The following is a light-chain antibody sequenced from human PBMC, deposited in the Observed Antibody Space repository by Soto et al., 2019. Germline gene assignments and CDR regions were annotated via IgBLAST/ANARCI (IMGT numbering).Light chain of an antibody. J-gene: IGLJ2*01. V-gene: IGLV1-40*01. CDR2: YND. CDR1: SSNLGSGFD. Sequence: QSVLTQPPSVSGAPGPRVTISCTGSSSNLGSGFDVQWYQQLPGTAPKLLIYYNDNRPSGVPDRFSGSKSGTSASLAITGLQADDEADYYCQSYDSSLSGHVVFGGGTKRTVL. CDR3: QSYDSSLSGHVV.